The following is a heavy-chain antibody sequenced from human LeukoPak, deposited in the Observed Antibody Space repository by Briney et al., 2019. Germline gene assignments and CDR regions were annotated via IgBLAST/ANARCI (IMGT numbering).Heavy chain of an antibody. J-gene: IGHJ6*02. V-gene: IGHV3-23*01. Sequence: GGSLRLSCAASGFTFQNYAMSWVRQAPGKGLEWASSISGSGPSTDYADSVKGRFTISRDNAKNSLYLQMNSLRAEDTAVYYCARNREGRYYHYGMDVWGQGTTVTVSS. D-gene: IGHD3-10*01. CDR2: ISGSGPST. CDR3: ARNREGRYYHYGMDV. CDR1: GFTFQNYA.